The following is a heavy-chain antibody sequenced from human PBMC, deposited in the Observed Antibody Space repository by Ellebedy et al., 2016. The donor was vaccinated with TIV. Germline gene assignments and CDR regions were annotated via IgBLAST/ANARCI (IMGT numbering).Heavy chain of an antibody. CDR2: IYPGDSDT. J-gene: IGHJ3*02. CDR3: ASRDGYNWGLGIAFDI. Sequence: GESLKISXKGSGYSFTSYWIGWVRQMPGKGLEWMGIIYPGDSDTRYSPSFQGQVTISADKSISTAYLQWSSLKASDTAMYYCASRDGYNWGLGIAFDIWGQGTMVTVSS. CDR1: GYSFTSYW. D-gene: IGHD5-24*01. V-gene: IGHV5-51*01.